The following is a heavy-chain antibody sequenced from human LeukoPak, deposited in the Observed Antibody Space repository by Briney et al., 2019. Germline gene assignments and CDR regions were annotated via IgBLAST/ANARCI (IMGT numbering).Heavy chain of an antibody. Sequence: GSLRLSCAASGFSVSISYMSWVRQAPGKGLEWIGSIYYSGSTYYNPSLKSRVTISVDTSKNQFSLKLSSVTAADTAVYYCARVDEAARPGDDVFDIWGQGTMVTVSS. CDR2: IYYSGST. V-gene: IGHV4-39*01. J-gene: IGHJ3*02. CDR1: GFSVSISY. CDR3: ARVDEAARPGDDVFDI. D-gene: IGHD6-6*01.